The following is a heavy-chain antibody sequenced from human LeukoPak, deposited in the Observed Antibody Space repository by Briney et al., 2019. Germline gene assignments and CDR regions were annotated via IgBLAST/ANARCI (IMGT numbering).Heavy chain of an antibody. CDR1: GFTFISYE. Sequence: GGSLRLSCAASGFTFISYEMQWVRQAPGKGRVWVSRINTDGGRTSYADSVKGRFTISRDNAKNTLYLQMNSLRAEDTAVYYCARELPREVTLDYWGQGTLVTVSS. J-gene: IGHJ4*02. D-gene: IGHD2-21*02. CDR3: ARELPREVTLDY. CDR2: INTDGGRT. V-gene: IGHV3-74*01.